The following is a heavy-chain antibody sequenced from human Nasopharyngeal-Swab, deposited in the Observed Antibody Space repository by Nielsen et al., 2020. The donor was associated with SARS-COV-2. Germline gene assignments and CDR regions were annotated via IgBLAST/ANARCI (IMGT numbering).Heavy chain of an antibody. Sequence: GESLKISCAASGFTFNNYNFNWVRQPPGKRLEWVALISYEGSIKHYADYVEGRFTISRDSSKNTLFLQMNSLRPEDTAVYFCAKRKEILWLGSQRHGMDVWGQGTTVTVSS. D-gene: IGHD3-10*01. CDR3: AKRKEILWLGSQRHGMDV. V-gene: IGHV3-30*18. CDR1: GFTFNNYN. J-gene: IGHJ6*02. CDR2: ISYEGSIK.